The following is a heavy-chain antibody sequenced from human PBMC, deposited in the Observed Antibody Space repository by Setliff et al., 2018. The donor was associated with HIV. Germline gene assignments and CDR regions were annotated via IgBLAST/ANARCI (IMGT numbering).Heavy chain of an antibody. CDR2: IHYNEKT. CDR1: GGSASNSRYY. J-gene: IGHJ5*02. D-gene: IGHD3-22*01. V-gene: IGHV4-39*01. Sequence: SETLSLTCTVSGGSASNSRYYWAWIRQPPGKGLEYIGSIHYNEKTYYNPSLKSRVTISIDTSKNQFSLNLTSVTAADTAVYYCASRVYYYDSNNFLREEGFDPWGQGTLGTVSS. CDR3: ASRVYYYDSNNFLREEGFDP.